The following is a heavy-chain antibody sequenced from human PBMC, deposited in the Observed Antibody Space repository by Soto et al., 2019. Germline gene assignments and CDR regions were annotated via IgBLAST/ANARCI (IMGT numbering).Heavy chain of an antibody. J-gene: IGHJ4*02. V-gene: IGHV3-53*02. CDR2: IYSGGST. CDR1: GFTVSNNY. D-gene: IGHD6-6*01. Sequence: EVQLVETGGGLIQPGGSPRLSCAASGFTVSNNYMSWVRQAPGKGLAWVSVIYSGGSTYYADSVKGRFTVSRDNSKNTLYLQMNSLRADDTAVYYCTRGGPSSSRPDYWGQGTLVTVSS. CDR3: TRGGPSSSRPDY.